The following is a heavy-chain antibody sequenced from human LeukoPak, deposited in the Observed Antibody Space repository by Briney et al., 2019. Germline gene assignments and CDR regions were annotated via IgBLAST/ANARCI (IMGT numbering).Heavy chain of an antibody. CDR3: ARDPWGSYYVDY. D-gene: IGHD3-16*01. J-gene: IGHJ4*02. V-gene: IGHV4-34*01. CDR2: INHSGST. CDR1: GGSFSGYY. Sequence: SETLSLTCAVYGGSFSGYYWSWIRQPPGKGLEWIGEINHSGSTNHNPSLKSRVTISVDTSKNQFFLKLSSVTAADTAVYYCARDPWGSYYVDYWGQGTLVTVSS.